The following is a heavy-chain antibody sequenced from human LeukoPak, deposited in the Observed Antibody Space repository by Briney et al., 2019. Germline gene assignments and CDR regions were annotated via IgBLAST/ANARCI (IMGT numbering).Heavy chain of an antibody. CDR3: ARGRGDCSGGNCPFTTYMDV. CDR1: GFTFSSYA. J-gene: IGHJ6*03. D-gene: IGHD2-15*01. Sequence: GGSLRLSCAASGFTFSSYAMSRVRQAPGKGLEWVSSICSSSSYIYYADSVKGRFTISRDNAKNSLYLQMNSLRAEDTAVYYCARGRGDCSGGNCPFTTYMDVWGKGTTVTVSS. CDR2: ICSSSSYI. V-gene: IGHV3-21*01.